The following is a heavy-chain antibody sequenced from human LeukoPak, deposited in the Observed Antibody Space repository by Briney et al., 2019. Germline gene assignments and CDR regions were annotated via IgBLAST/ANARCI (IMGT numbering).Heavy chain of an antibody. D-gene: IGHD2-15*01. CDR2: IYYSGST. V-gene: IGHV4-59*01. CDR3: ARAPGPYCSGGSCYRAEYFQH. J-gene: IGHJ1*01. Sequence: SETLSLTCTVSGGSISSYYCSWIRQPPRKGLEWIGYIYYSGSTNYNPSLKSRVTISVDTSKNQLSLKLSSVTAADTAVYYRARAPGPYCSGGSCYRAEYFQHWGQGTLVTVSS. CDR1: GGSISSYY.